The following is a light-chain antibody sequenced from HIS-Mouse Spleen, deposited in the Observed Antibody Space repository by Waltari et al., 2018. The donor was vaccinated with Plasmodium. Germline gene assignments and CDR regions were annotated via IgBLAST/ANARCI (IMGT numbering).Light chain of an antibody. CDR2: DVS. V-gene: IGLV2-14*03. J-gene: IGLJ2*01. CDR3: SSYTSSSTHVV. CDR1: RSDVGGDNY. Sequence: QSALTQPASVSGSPGQSITISCPGPRSDVGGDNYVSWYQQHPCKAPKRMIYDVSNRPSGVSNRFSGSKSGNTASLTSSGLQAEDEADYYCSSYTSSSTHVVFGGGTKLTVL.